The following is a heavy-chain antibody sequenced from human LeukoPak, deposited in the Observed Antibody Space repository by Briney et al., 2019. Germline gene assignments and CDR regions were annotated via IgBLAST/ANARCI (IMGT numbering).Heavy chain of an antibody. CDR3: FSPGIIARQYDY. D-gene: IGHD2-21*01. Sequence: GASVKVSCKASGYTFTKYYIHWVRQAPGQGLEWMGIINPSDGTTSYAQKFQGRVTMTRDMSTSTVYMELSSLISGDTALYYCFSPGIIARQYDYWGQGTLVTVSS. V-gene: IGHV1-46*01. CDR1: GYTFTKYY. CDR2: INPSDGTT. J-gene: IGHJ4*02.